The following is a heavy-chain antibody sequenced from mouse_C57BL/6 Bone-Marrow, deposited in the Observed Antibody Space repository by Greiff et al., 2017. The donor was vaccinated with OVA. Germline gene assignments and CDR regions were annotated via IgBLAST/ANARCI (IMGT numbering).Heavy chain of an antibody. CDR2: IYPSDSET. CDR1: GYTFTSYW. Sequence: VQLQQPGAELVRPGSSVKLSCKASGYTFTSYWMEWVKQRPGQGLEWIGNIYPSDSETPYNQKFKDKATLTVDKSSSTAYMQLSSLTSEDSAVYYGAREGGITVRHFDYWGQGTTLTVSA. V-gene: IGHV1-61*01. CDR3: AREGGITVRHFDY. D-gene: IGHD1-3*01. J-gene: IGHJ2*01.